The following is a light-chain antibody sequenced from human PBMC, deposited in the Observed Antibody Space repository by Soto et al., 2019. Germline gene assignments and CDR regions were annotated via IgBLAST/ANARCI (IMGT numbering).Light chain of an antibody. CDR2: GNS. V-gene: IGLV1-40*01. J-gene: IGLJ1*01. Sequence: QSALTQPPSVSGAPGQRVTISCTGSSSKIGAGYDVHWYQQLPGTATKLLIYGNSNRPSGVPDRFSGSKSGTSASLAITGLQAEDEADYYCQSYDSSLSSYVFGTGTKVTVL. CDR1: SSKIGAGYD. CDR3: QSYDSSLSSYV.